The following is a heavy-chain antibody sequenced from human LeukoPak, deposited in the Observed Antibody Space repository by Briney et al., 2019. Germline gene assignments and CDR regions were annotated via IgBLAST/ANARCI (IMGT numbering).Heavy chain of an antibody. CDR1: GGSISSSSYY. CDR3: ARHCSSTNCYMESPGTENYYYYYMDV. V-gene: IGHV4-39*01. CDR2: IYYSGST. D-gene: IGHD2-2*02. Sequence: SETLSLTRTVSGGSISSSSYYWGWIRQPPGKGLEWIGSIYYSGSTYYNPSLKSRVTISVDTSKNQFSLKLSSVTAADTAVYYCARHCSSTNCYMESPGTENYYYYYMDVWGKGTTVTVSS. J-gene: IGHJ6*03.